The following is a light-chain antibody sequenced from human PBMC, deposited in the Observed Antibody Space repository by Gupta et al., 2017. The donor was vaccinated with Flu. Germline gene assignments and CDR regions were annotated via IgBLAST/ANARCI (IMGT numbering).Light chain of an antibody. CDR3: AAWGDSLRAWV. J-gene: IGLJ3*02. V-gene: IGLV1-47*01. Sequence: QSILTQPPAPSETHGQRVTLSFSGTTSNIASNYVYWYQHLPGTAPKLLNYMNTARPSGVPERFSGSKSGTSGSLAISALRSEDEGDYDCAAWGDSLRAWVFGGGTKLTVL. CDR1: TSNIASNY. CDR2: MNT.